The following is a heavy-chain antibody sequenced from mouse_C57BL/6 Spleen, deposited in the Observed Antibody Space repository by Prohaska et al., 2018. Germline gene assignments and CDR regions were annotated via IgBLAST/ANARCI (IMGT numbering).Heavy chain of an antibody. J-gene: IGHJ3*01. CDR1: GYTFTSYG. Sequence: QVQLQHSGAELARPGASVKLSCKASGYTFTSYGISWVKQRTGQGLEWIGEIYPRSGNTYDNEKFNGKATLTADKSSSSVYLEFRSRTAEDSAVYSCARGDCYDLCCGKGTQVTVNA. CDR2: IYPRSGNT. CDR3: ARGDCYDLC. V-gene: IGHV1-81*01. D-gene: IGHD2-12*01.